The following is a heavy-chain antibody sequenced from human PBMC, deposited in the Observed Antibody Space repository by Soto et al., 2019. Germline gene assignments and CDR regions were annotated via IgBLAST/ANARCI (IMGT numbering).Heavy chain of an antibody. J-gene: IGHJ5*02. Sequence: QVQLVESGGGVVQPGRSLRLSCAASGFSISRSAMHWVRQAPGKGLEWVAVIAYDGSNRWYADSAKGRFTISRDNSKNTVYLQMSSLRGEDTAVYYCARDLQAGTDNGNWFAAWGQGTLVTVSS. CDR2: IAYDGSNR. V-gene: IGHV3-30*04. CDR3: ARDLQAGTDNGNWFAA. CDR1: GFSISRSA. D-gene: IGHD1-1*01.